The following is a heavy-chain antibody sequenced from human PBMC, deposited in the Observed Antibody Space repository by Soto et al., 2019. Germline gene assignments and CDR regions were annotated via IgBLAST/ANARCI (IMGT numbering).Heavy chain of an antibody. CDR2: ISASGGST. Sequence: GGSLRLSCSASGFTFSSHAMSWVRQAPGKGLEWVSTISASGGSTYYADSVKGRFTISRDNSKNTLYLQMNSLRAEDTAVYYCATDRGPWPTNFDYWGQGTLVTVSS. CDR3: ATDRGPWPTNFDY. V-gene: IGHV3-23*01. D-gene: IGHD5-12*01. CDR1: GFTFSSHA. J-gene: IGHJ4*02.